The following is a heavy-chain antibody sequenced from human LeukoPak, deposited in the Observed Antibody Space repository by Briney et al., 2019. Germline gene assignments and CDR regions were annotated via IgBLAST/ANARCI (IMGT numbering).Heavy chain of an antibody. CDR1: GYTFTSYG. D-gene: IGHD3-3*01. J-gene: IGHJ4*02. CDR3: ARPLDYDFWSGSGY. Sequence: ASVTVSCKASGYTFTSYGISWVRQAPGQGLEWMGWISAYNGNTNYAQKLQGRVTMTTDTSTSTAYMELRSLRSDDTAVYYCARPLDYDFWSGSGYWGQGTLVTVSS. V-gene: IGHV1-18*01. CDR2: ISAYNGNT.